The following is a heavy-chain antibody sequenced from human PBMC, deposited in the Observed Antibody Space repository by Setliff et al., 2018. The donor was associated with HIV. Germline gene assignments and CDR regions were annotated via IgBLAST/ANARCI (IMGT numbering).Heavy chain of an antibody. J-gene: IGHJ4*02. V-gene: IGHV3-74*01. CDR1: GFTFSSYW. CDR3: ARDSGVATIRKSALDY. D-gene: IGHD5-12*01. Sequence: GGSLRLSCAASGFTFSSYWMHWVRQAPGKGLVWVSRVNIDGSRTSYADSVKGRFTISRDNAKNTLYLQMNSLRAEDTALYYCARDSGVATIRKSALDYWGQGTLVTVSS. CDR2: VNIDGSRT.